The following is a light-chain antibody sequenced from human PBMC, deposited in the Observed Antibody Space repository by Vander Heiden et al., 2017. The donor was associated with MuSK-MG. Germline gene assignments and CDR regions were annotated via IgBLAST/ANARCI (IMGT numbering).Light chain of an antibody. J-gene: IGLJ2*01. CDR2: QNT. V-gene: IGLV3-1*01. CDR1: KLGEKY. Sequence: SYDLTQPPSMSVSPGPPARLVCSGNKLGEKYACWYQQKPGQSPVLVIYQNTKRPSGIPERFSGSTSGNTATLTISGTQAMDEADYYCQVWDSSTAHVVFGGGTTLTVL. CDR3: QVWDSSTAHVV.